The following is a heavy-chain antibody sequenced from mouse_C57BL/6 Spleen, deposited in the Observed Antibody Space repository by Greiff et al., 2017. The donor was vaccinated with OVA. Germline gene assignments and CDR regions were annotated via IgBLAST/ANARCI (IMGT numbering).Heavy chain of an antibody. D-gene: IGHD1-1*01. J-gene: IGHJ1*03. V-gene: IGHV1-39*01. CDR3: ARPYGSRDWYFDV. CDR2: INPNYGTT. Sequence: VQLKESGPELVKPGASVKISCKASGYSFTDYNMNWVKQSNGKSLEWIGVINPNYGTTSYNQKFKGKATLTVDQSSSTAYMQLNSLTSEDSAVYYCARPYGSRDWYFDVWGTGTTVTVSS. CDR1: GYSFTDYN.